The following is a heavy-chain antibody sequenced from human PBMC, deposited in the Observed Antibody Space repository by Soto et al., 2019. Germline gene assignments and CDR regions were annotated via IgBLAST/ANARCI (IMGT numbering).Heavy chain of an antibody. CDR2: ISSSSSYI. CDR3: ARDLGGYYGSGSYR. D-gene: IGHD3-10*01. V-gene: IGHV3-21*01. CDR1: GFTFSSYS. Sequence: EVQLVESGGGLVKPGGSLRLSCAASGFTFSSYSMNWVRQAPGKGLEWVSSISSSSSYIYYADSVKGRFTISRDNAKNSLYLQMNSLRAEDTAVYYCARDLGGYYGSGSYRWGQGTLVTVSS. J-gene: IGHJ4*02.